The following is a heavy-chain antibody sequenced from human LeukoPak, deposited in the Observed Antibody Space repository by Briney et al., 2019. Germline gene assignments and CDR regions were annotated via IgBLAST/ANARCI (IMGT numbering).Heavy chain of an antibody. J-gene: IGHJ6*02. CDR1: GFTVSSNY. D-gene: IGHD5-12*01. CDR3: AREGDSGYENYYYGMDV. Sequence: PGGSLRLSCAASGFTVSSNYMSWVRQAPGKGLEWVSVIYSGGSTYYADSVKGRFTISRDNSKNTLYLQMNSLRAEDTAVYYCAREGDSGYENYYYGMDVWGQGTTVTVSS. CDR2: IYSGGST. V-gene: IGHV3-53*01.